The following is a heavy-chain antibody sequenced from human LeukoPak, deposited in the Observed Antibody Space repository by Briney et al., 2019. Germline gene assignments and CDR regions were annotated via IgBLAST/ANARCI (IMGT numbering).Heavy chain of an antibody. D-gene: IGHD6-19*01. Sequence: PGGSLRLSCAASGFTFSSYAMSWVRQVPGKGLVWVSRINSDGSTTNYADSVKGRFTIPRDNAKNTLYLHMNSLTAEDTAVYYCASKRYSSGWYEVWGQGTLVTVSS. V-gene: IGHV3-74*01. CDR3: ASKRYSSGWYEV. CDR2: INSDGSTT. J-gene: IGHJ4*02. CDR1: GFTFSSYA.